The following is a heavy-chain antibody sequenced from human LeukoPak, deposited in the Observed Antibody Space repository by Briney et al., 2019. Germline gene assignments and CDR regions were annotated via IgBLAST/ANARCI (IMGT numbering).Heavy chain of an antibody. D-gene: IGHD3-10*01. J-gene: IGHJ4*02. V-gene: IGHV4-61*02. CDR1: GGSISGGSYY. CDR3: ASFYGSGGYYFDY. Sequence: PSETLSLTCSVSGGSISGGSYYWSWIRQPAGKGLEWIGRIYTRGSTNYNPSLKSRVTISVDTSKNQFSLKLTSVTAADTAVYYCASFYGSGGYYFDYWGQGTLVTVSS. CDR2: IYTRGST.